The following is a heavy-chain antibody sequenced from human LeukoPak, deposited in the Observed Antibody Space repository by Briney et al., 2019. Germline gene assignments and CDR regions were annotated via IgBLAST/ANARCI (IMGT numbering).Heavy chain of an antibody. CDR3: ARVGGLDPMLNYMDV. CDR1: GGTFSSYA. CDR2: IIPIFGTA. Sequence: ASVKVSCKASGGTFSSYAISWVRQAPGQGLEWMGGIIPIFGTANYAQKFQGRVTITTDESTSTAYVELSSLRSEDTAVYYCARVGGLDPMLNYMDVWGKGTTVTVSS. V-gene: IGHV1-69*05. J-gene: IGHJ6*03. D-gene: IGHD3-16*01.